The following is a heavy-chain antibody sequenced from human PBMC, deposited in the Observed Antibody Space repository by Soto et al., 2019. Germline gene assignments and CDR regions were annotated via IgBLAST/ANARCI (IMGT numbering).Heavy chain of an antibody. V-gene: IGHV3-30*03. J-gene: IGHJ6*02. CDR1: GFTFSSYG. CDR3: ARDMSGGNSGGGLDV. CDR2: ISYDGSNK. Sequence: GGSLRLSCAASGFTFSSYGMHWVRQAPGKGLEWVAVISYDGSNKYYADSVNGRFTISRDNAKNTLYLEMNSLRAEDTAVYYCARDMSGGNSGGGLDVWGQGTTVTVSS. D-gene: IGHD3-10*02.